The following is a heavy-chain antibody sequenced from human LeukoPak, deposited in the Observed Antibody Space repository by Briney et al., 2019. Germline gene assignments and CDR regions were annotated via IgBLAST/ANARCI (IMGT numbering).Heavy chain of an antibody. CDR3: ARAWESIAGYYFDY. Sequence: ASVKVSCKASGYTFSSYPIHWVRQAPGQGLEWMGKINPSFNPGVDVTSYAQKFQGRVTMTRDTSTNTVYMELSSLRSEDTAVYYCARAWESIAGYYFDYWGQGTLVTVSS. CDR1: GYTFSSYP. D-gene: IGHD1-26*01. V-gene: IGHV1-46*01. J-gene: IGHJ4*02. CDR2: INPSFNPGVDVT.